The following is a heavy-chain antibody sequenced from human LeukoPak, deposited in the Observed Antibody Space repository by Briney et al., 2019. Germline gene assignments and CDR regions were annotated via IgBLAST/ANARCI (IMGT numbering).Heavy chain of an antibody. CDR1: GDSITSDNYF. J-gene: IGHJ3*02. CDR2: IDNRGDT. Sequence: SETLSLTCTVSGDSITSDNYFWSWIRQRPGEGLEWIGYIDNRGDTYYNPSLGSRVTLSIDTSKKQFSLNLSSVTAADTAVYYCAREVMAPSATDAFDIWGQGTMVTVSS. V-gene: IGHV4-31*03. CDR3: AREVMAPSATDAFDI. D-gene: IGHD2-2*01.